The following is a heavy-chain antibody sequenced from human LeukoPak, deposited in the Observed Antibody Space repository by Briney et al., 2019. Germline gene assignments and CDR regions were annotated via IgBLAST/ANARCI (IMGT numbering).Heavy chain of an antibody. CDR1: GGSISSYY. CDR3: ARARVAQYSGPHYYYMDV. J-gene: IGHJ6*03. D-gene: IGHD5-12*01. CDR2: IYYSGST. Sequence: SETLSLTCTLSGGSISSYYWSWIRQPPRKGLEWIGYIYYSGSTNYNPSLKSRVTISVDTSKNQFSLKLSSVTAADTAVYYCARARVAQYSGPHYYYMDVWGKGTTVTISS. V-gene: IGHV4-59*01.